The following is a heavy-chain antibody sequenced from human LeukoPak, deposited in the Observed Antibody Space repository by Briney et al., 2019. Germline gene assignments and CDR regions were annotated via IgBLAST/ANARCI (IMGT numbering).Heavy chain of an antibody. CDR3: ARSSYYYDSSGYYFGY. CDR2: INSDGSST. Sequence: PGRSLRLSCAASGFTFSSYWMHWVRQAPGKGLVWVSRINSDGSSTSYADSVKGRFTISRGNAKNTLYLQMNSLRAEDTAVYYCARSSYYYDSSGYYFGYWGQGTLVTVSS. CDR1: GFTFSSYW. J-gene: IGHJ4*02. D-gene: IGHD3-22*01. V-gene: IGHV3-74*01.